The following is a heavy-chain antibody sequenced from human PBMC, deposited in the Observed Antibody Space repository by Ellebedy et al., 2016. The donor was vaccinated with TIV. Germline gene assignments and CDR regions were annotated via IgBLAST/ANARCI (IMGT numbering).Heavy chain of an antibody. CDR3: VRVRLSTVTTLNY. J-gene: IGHJ4*02. D-gene: IGHD4-17*01. V-gene: IGHV1-2*02. CDR1: GYTFTGYF. Sequence: AASVKVSCKTSGYTFTGYFMHWARQAPGQGLEWMGWINPKTGDTSYAPKFQGRVSMTRDTSITTAYMEVTNLRSDDSAVYYCVRVRLSTVTTLNYWGQGTLVSVSA. CDR2: INPKTGDT.